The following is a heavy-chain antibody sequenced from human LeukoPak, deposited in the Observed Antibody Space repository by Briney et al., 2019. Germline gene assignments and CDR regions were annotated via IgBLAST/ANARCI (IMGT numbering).Heavy chain of an antibody. Sequence: GRSLRLSCAASGFTFSSYAMHWVRQAPGKGLEWVAVISYDGSNKYYADSVKGRFTISRDNAKNSLYLQMNSLRVEDTAVYYCAGTPGIYQTFDYWGQGTLVTVSS. CDR1: GFTFSSYA. CDR2: ISYDGSNK. CDR3: AGTPGIYQTFDY. D-gene: IGHD2-2*01. V-gene: IGHV3-30-3*01. J-gene: IGHJ4*02.